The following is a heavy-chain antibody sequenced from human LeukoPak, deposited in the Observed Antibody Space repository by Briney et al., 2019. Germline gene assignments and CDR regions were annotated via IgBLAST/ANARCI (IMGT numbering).Heavy chain of an antibody. CDR3: ARGEPYSSSWFAPFDY. J-gene: IGHJ4*02. V-gene: IGHV3-48*01. CDR1: GFTFSSYS. CDR2: ISSSTGTV. Sequence: PGGSLRLSCAASGFTFSSYSMNWVRQAPGKGLEWVSYISSSTGTVYYADSVKGRFTISRDNGKKSVYLQMNSLRAEDTAMYYCARGEPYSSSWFAPFDYWGQGTLVTVSS. D-gene: IGHD6-13*01.